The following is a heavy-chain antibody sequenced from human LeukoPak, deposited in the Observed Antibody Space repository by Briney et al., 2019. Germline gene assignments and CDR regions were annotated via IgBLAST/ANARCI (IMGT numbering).Heavy chain of an antibody. CDR2: IYYRGST. V-gene: IGHV4-59*01. Sequence: SETLSLTCTVSGGSISSYYWCWIWHRPRKGLEWVGYIYYRGSTNYNPSLKSRVTISVDTSKNQFSLKLTSVTAADTAVYYCARDWGVAATPGYMDVWGKGTPVTVSS. J-gene: IGHJ6*03. CDR3: ARDWGVAATPGYMDV. D-gene: IGHD3-16*01. CDR1: GGSISSYY.